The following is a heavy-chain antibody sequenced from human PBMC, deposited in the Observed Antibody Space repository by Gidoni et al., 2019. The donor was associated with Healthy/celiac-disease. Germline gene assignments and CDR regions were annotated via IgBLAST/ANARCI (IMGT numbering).Heavy chain of an antibody. Sequence: QVHLQESGPGLVKPSATLSRTCTVPGYSISSGYYWGWIRQPPGKGREWIGSIYHSGSTYYPPSLKSQVNISVDTSKNQFCLKRSSVTAADTAVYYCARDRIAARPYYDMDVWGKGTTVTVSS. CDR1: GYSISSGYY. CDR3: ARDRIAARPYYDMDV. J-gene: IGHJ6*03. CDR2: IYHSGST. D-gene: IGHD6-25*01. V-gene: IGHV4-38-2*02.